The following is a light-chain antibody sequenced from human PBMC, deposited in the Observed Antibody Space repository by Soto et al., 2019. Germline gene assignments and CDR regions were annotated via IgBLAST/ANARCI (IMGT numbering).Light chain of an antibody. V-gene: IGKV1-5*03. Sequence: DIQMTQSPSTLSASVGDRVTITCRASQSISSWLTWYQQKAGQAPKLLIYKASIVESVVPSRFSGSGSGTEFTLTISSLQPDDSATYYCQQYSYFATFGKGTRVEVK. CDR2: KAS. CDR3: QQYSYFAT. CDR1: QSISSW. J-gene: IGKJ1*01.